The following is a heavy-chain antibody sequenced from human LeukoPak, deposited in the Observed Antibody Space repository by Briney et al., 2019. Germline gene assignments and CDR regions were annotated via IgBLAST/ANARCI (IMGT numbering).Heavy chain of an antibody. J-gene: IGHJ5*02. CDR3: ARTENYIPEDWFDP. Sequence: SETLSLTCTVSGGSISSSSYCWGWIRQPPGKGLEWIGCICYSGSTFYNPSLKSRVTLSVDTSKNQFSLKLSSVTAADTAVYYCARTENYIPEDWFDPGGQGTLVTVSS. V-gene: IGHV4-39*01. CDR2: ICYSGST. CDR1: GGSISSSSYC. D-gene: IGHD5-24*01.